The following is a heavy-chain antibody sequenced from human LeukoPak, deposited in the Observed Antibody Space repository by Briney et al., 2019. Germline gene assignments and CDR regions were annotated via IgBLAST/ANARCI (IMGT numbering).Heavy chain of an antibody. J-gene: IGHJ1*01. D-gene: IGHD3-22*01. CDR3: ARGGGYYYDSSDYYREEYFQH. CDR2: IKQDGSEK. CDR1: GFTFSSYW. Sequence: GGSLRLSCAASGFTFSSYWMSWVRQAPGKGLEWVANIKQDGSEKYYVDSVKGRFTISRDNAKNSLYLHMNSLRAEDTAVYYCARGGGYYYDSSDYYREEYFQHWGQGTLVTVSS. V-gene: IGHV3-7*05.